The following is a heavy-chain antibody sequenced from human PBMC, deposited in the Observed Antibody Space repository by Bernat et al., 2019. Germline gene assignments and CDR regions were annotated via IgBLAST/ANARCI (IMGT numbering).Heavy chain of an antibody. CDR1: GGTFSSYT. D-gene: IGHD2-15*01. CDR3: ATDSMYCSGGSCYPYYFDY. V-gene: IGHV1-24*01. Sequence: QVQLVQSGAEVKKPGSSVKVSCKASGGTFSSYTISWVRQAPGQGLEWMGGFDPEDGETIYAQKFQGRVTMTEDTSTDTAYMELSSLRSEDTAVYYCATDSMYCSGGSCYPYYFDYWGQGTLVTVSS. CDR2: FDPEDGET. J-gene: IGHJ4*02.